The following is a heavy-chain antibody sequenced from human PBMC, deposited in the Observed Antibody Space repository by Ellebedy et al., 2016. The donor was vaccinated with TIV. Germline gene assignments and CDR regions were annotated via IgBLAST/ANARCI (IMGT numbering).Heavy chain of an antibody. CDR2: ISAYNGNT. J-gene: IGHJ4*02. CDR3: ARDTPGHPDPYAFWSGPFDY. CDR1: GYTFTSYG. D-gene: IGHD3-3*01. Sequence: ASVKVSCKASGYTFTSYGVSWVRQAPGQGLEWMGWISAYNGNTNYAQKLQGRVTMTTDTSTSTAYMELRSLRSDDTAVYYCARDTPGHPDPYAFWSGPFDYWGQGTLVTVSS. V-gene: IGHV1-18*04.